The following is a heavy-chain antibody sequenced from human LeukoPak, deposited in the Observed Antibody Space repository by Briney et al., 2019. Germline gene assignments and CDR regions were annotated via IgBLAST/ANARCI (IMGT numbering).Heavy chain of an antibody. CDR3: ARKSGNYYDSRFDP. Sequence: ASVKVSCKASGYTFTSYHMHWVRQAPGQGLEWMGIINPSGGSTSYAQKFQGRVTMTRDTSTSTVYMELSSLRFEDTAVYCCARKSGNYYDSRFDPWGQGTLVTVSS. V-gene: IGHV1-46*01. J-gene: IGHJ5*02. D-gene: IGHD3-22*01. CDR1: GYTFTSYH. CDR2: INPSGGST.